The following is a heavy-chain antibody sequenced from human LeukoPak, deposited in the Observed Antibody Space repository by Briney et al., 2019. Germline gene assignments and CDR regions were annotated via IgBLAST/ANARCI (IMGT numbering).Heavy chain of an antibody. CDR3: AGVSRRNWFDP. V-gene: IGHV3-11*01. CDR1: GFTFSDYY. CDR2: ISASGHTI. J-gene: IGHJ5*02. Sequence: GGSLRLSCAAPGFTFSDYYMSWIRQAPGKGLEWVSLISASGHTIDYAESVKGRFTISRDNAKKSLYLQMDSLRAEDTAVYYWAGVSRRNWFDPWGQGTLVTVSS.